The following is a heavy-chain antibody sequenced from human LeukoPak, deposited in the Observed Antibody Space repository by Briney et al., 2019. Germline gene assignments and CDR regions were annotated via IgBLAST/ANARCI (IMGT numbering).Heavy chain of an antibody. V-gene: IGHV4-39*07. J-gene: IGHJ3*02. D-gene: IGHD3-22*01. CDR3: ARIKSDYYYDSSGRRAGAFDI. CDR2: IYYSGSN. CDR1: GGSISSSSYY. Sequence: PSETLSLTYTVSGGSISSSSYYWGWIRQPPGKGLEWIGSIYYSGSNYYNPSLKSRVTISVDTSKNQFSLKLSSMTAADTAVYYCARIKSDYYYDSSGRRAGAFDIWGQGTMVTVSS.